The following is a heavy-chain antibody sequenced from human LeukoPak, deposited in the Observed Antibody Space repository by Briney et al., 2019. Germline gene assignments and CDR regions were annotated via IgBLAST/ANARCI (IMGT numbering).Heavy chain of an antibody. V-gene: IGHV4-34*01. J-gene: IGHJ4*02. CDR2: INHRGST. CDR3: ARVPRSSSSVDY. Sequence: PSETLSLTCAVYGGSFSGYYWSWLRQPPGKGLEWIGEINHRGSTNYNPSLKSRGTISVDTSKNQFSLKLRSVTAADTAVYYCARVPRSSSSVDYWGQGTLVTVSS. CDR1: GGSFSGYY. D-gene: IGHD6-6*01.